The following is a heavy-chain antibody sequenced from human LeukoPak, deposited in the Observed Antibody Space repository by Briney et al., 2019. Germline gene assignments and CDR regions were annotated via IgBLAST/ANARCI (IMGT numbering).Heavy chain of an antibody. CDR2: ISGSGGST. J-gene: IGHJ4*02. CDR3: AKAGHSGNYVSFDY. CDR1: GFTFSSYA. D-gene: IGHD1-26*01. V-gene: IGHV3-23*01. Sequence: PGGSLRLSCAASGFTFSSYAMSWVRQAPGKGLEWVSAISGSGGSTYYADSVKGRFTISRDNSKNTLYLQMNSLGAEDTAVYYCAKAGHSGNYVSFDYWGQGTQVTVSS.